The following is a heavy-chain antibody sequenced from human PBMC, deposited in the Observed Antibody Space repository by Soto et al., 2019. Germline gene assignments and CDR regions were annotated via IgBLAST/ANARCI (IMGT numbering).Heavy chain of an antibody. Sequence: PGGSLRLSCAASGFTFSDFYMSWIRQAPGKGLEWVSYISSSGSTIYYADSVKGRFTISRDNAKNSLYLQMNSLRAEDTAVYYCARDRSGYDYFFDYWGQGTLVTVSS. CDR2: ISSSGSTI. V-gene: IGHV3-11*01. CDR3: ARDRSGYDYFFDY. J-gene: IGHJ4*02. D-gene: IGHD5-12*01. CDR1: GFTFSDFY.